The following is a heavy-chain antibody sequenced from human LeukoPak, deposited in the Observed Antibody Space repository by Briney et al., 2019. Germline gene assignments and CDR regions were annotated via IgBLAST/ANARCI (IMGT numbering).Heavy chain of an antibody. CDR1: GFTFSNAW. CDR3: TTDVSWNDAAFDI. D-gene: IGHD1-1*01. CDR2: IKSKTDGGTT. J-gene: IGHJ3*02. V-gene: IGHV3-15*01. Sequence: GGPLRLSCAASGFTFSNAWMSWVRQAPGKGLEWVGRIKSKTDGGTTDYAAPVKGRFTISRDDSKNTLYLQMNSLKTEDTAVYYCTTDVSWNDAAFDIWGQGTMVTVSS.